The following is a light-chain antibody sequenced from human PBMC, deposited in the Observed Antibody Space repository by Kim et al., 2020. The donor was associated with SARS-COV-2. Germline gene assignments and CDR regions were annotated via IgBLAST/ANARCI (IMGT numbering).Light chain of an antibody. CDR3: QSYDSSNWV. V-gene: IGLV6-57*02. CDR1: SGSIASNY. J-gene: IGLJ3*02. CDR2: EDN. Sequence: GRTVTLSCTGSSGSIASNYVQWYQQRPGSAPTTVIYEDNHRPSGVPDRFSGSIDSSSNSASLTISGLKTEDEADYYCQSYDSSNWVFGGGTQLTVL.